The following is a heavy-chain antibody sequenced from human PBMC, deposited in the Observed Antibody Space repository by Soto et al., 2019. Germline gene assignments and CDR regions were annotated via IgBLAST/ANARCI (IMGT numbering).Heavy chain of an antibody. J-gene: IGHJ4*02. Sequence: SETLSLTCAVYGGSFSGYYWSWIRQPPGKGLEWIGEINHSGSTNYNPSLKSRVTISVDTSKNQFSLKLSSVTAADTAVYYCARTLERDGYNYEDYWGQGTLVTVSS. CDR1: GGSFSGYY. CDR3: ARTLERDGYNYEDY. V-gene: IGHV4-34*01. D-gene: IGHD5-12*01. CDR2: INHSGST.